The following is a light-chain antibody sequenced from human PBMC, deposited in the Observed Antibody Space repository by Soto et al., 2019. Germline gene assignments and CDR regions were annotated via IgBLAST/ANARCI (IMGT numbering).Light chain of an antibody. CDR2: GAS. V-gene: IGKV3-15*01. Sequence: EIVMTQSPATLSVSPGERATLSCWASQSVSSNLAWYQHKPGQAPRLLIYGASTRATGIPARFSGSGSGTEFPLTISSLQSEDFAVYYCQQYNYWPPWTFGQGTKVDIK. J-gene: IGKJ1*01. CDR3: QQYNYWPPWT. CDR1: QSVSSN.